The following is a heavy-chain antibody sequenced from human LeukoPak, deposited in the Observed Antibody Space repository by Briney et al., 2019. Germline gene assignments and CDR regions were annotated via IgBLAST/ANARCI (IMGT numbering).Heavy chain of an antibody. Sequence: GGSLRLSCVASGFPFSSYWMTWVRQAPGKGLEWVANIKQDGSKKSYVDSVKGRFTISRDNAKNSLYLQMNSLRAEDTAVYYCARERDGYNYGSNWFDPWGQGTLVTVSS. V-gene: IGHV3-7*01. CDR2: IKQDGSKK. CDR3: ARERDGYNYGSNWFDP. CDR1: GFPFSSYW. J-gene: IGHJ5*02. D-gene: IGHD5-24*01.